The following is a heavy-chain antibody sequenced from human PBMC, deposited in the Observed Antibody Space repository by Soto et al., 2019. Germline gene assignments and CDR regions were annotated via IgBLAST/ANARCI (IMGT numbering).Heavy chain of an antibody. V-gene: IGHV1-24*01. CDR2: FDPEDGET. D-gene: IGHD6-6*01. CDR3: ASYSSSSAYAFDI. Sequence: GASVKVSCKVSGYTLTELSMHWVRQAPGKGLEWMGGFDPEDGETIYAQKFQGRVTMTEDTSTDTAYMELSSLRSDDTAVYYCASYSSSSAYAFDIWGQGTMVTVSS. J-gene: IGHJ3*02. CDR1: GYTLTELS.